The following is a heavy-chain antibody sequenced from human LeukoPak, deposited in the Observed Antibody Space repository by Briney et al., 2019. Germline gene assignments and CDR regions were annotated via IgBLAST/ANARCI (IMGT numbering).Heavy chain of an antibody. CDR2: INPNSGGT. CDR3: ARPYGSGSYDWFDP. Sequence: ASVKVSFKASGYTFTGYYMHWVRQAPGQGLEWMGWINPNSGGTNYAQKFQGRVTMTRDTSISTAYMELSRLRSDDTAVYYCARPYGSGSYDWFDPWGQGTLVTVSS. CDR1: GYTFTGYY. D-gene: IGHD3-10*01. J-gene: IGHJ5*02. V-gene: IGHV1-2*02.